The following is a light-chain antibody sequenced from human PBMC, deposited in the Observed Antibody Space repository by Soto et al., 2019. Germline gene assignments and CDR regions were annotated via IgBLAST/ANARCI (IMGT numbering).Light chain of an antibody. V-gene: IGLV2-8*01. CDR1: NSDIGNYNF. Sequence: QSALAQPPSASGSPGQSVAISCTGTNSDIGNYNFVSWYQQHPGKAPKLMIYEVNKRPSGVPDRFSGSKSGNMASLTVSGLQPEDEADYYCSSYAGSNNLLFGGGTKVTVL. J-gene: IGLJ2*01. CDR3: SSYAGSNNLL. CDR2: EVN.